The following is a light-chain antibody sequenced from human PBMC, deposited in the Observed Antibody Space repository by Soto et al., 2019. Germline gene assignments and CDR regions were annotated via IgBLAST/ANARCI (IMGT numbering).Light chain of an antibody. Sequence: QSVLTQPPSVSGSPGQSVAISCTGTSSDVGSSNGVSWYQQPPGTAPKLMIYDVSNRPSGVPDRLSGSKSGNTASLTISGLQAEEEADYYCSSYTTSSTYVFGTGTKVTVL. V-gene: IGLV2-18*02. CDR3: SSYTTSSTYV. CDR1: SSDVGSSNG. CDR2: DVS. J-gene: IGLJ1*01.